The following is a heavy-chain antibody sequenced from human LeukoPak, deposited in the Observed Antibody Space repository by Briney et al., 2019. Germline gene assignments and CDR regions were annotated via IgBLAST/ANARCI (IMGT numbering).Heavy chain of an antibody. CDR3: ATRTISSAPRWDYFDH. J-gene: IGHJ4*02. V-gene: IGHV3-23*01. CDR1: GFTFSNFA. D-gene: IGHD6-19*01. Sequence: GGSLRLSCAASGFTFSNFAMSWVRQAPGKGLEWVSAIGGGGAYTYYADSVKGRFTISRDNFKNTLFLQMNSLRAEDSATYYCATRTISSAPRWDYFDHWAQGTLVTVSS. CDR2: IGGGGAYT.